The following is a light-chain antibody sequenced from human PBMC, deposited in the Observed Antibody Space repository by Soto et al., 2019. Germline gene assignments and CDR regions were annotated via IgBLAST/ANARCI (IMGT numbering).Light chain of an antibody. CDR2: DAS. V-gene: IGKV3-11*01. Sequence: EIVLTQCPATLSLSPGERATLSCRASQSVSSYLAWYQQKPGQAPRLLIYDASNRATGIPARFSGSGSGTDFTLTISRLEPQDFAVYYCQQGSFGGGTKVEIK. J-gene: IGKJ4*01. CDR3: QQGS. CDR1: QSVSSY.